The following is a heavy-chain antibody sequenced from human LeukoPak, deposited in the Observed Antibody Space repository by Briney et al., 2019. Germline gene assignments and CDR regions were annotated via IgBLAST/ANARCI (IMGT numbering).Heavy chain of an antibody. V-gene: IGHV3-48*03. D-gene: IGHD3-9*01. J-gene: IGHJ1*01. Sequence: PGGSLRLSCAASGFTFSNYEMNWVRQAPGKGLEWVSYISSTGNTIYYADSVKGRFTISRDNAKNSLYLQMNSLRAEDTAVYYCARVVGYDILTAPGLPYYAEYFQHWGQGTLVTVSS. CDR2: ISSTGNTI. CDR3: ARVVGYDILTAPGLPYYAEYFQH. CDR1: GFTFSNYE.